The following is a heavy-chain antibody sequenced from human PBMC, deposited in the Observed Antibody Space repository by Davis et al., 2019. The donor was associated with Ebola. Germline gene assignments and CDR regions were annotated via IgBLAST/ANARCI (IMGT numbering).Heavy chain of an antibody. D-gene: IGHD2-15*01. CDR1: GGTFSSYA. V-gene: IGHV1-69*04. CDR3: AKEIQWRYYPVDYYGMDV. CDR2: IIPILGIA. J-gene: IGHJ6*02. Sequence: SVKVSCKASGGTFSSYAISWVRQAPGQGLEWMGRIIPILGIANYAQKFQGRVTITADESTSTAYMELSSLRSEDTAVYYCAKEIQWRYYPVDYYGMDVWGQGTTVTVSS.